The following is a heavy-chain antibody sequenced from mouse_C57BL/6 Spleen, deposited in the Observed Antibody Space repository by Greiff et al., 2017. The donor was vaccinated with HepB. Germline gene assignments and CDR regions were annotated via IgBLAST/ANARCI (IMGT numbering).Heavy chain of an antibody. Sequence: VKLSCKATGYTFTGYWIEWVKQRPGHGLEWIGEILPGGGSTNYNEKFKGKATFTADTSSNTAYMQLSSLTTEDSAIYYCANHYRRAMDYWGQGTSVTVSS. J-gene: IGHJ4*01. V-gene: IGHV1-9*01. CDR3: ANHYRRAMDY. D-gene: IGHD2-14*01. CDR2: ILPGGGST. CDR1: GYTFTGYW.